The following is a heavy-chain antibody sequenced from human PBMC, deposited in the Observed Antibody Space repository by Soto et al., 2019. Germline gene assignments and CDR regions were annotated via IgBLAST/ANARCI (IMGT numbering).Heavy chain of an antibody. CDR3: ARVRARIIAAAGWNWLDP. Sequence: ASLTGYHKCSGYTCTGYYIHLVLNNPGQGLVCMGWINANGGGTKYAQKFQGRVIMTRDTSISKAYMELSRLRSDDTAVYYCARVRARIIAAAGWNWLDPWGQGTVVPVS. CDR2: INANGGGT. J-gene: IGHJ5*02. D-gene: IGHD6-13*01. V-gene: IGHV1-2*02. CDR1: GYTCTGYY.